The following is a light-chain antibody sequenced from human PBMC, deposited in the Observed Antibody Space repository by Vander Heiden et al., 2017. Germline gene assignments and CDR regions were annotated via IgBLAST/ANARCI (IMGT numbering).Light chain of an antibody. J-gene: IGKJ2*01. CDR3: QQSYSTPPYT. CDR2: AAS. CDR1: QRISSY. V-gene: IGKV1-39*01. Sequence: DIQMTQSPSSLSASVGDRVTITCRASQRISSYLNWYQQKPGKAPKLLIYAASSLQSGVPSRFSGSGSGTDFTLTISSLQPEDFATYYCQQSYSTPPYTFGQGTKLESK.